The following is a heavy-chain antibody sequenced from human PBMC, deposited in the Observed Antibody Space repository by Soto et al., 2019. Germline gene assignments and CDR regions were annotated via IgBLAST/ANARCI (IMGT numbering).Heavy chain of an antibody. Sequence: QLQLQESGPGLVKPSETLSLTCTVSGGSISRSSYFWGWIRQPPGKGLEWIGNIYYSGSTYYNPSLKSRVTRSVDTSKNQCSRKLSSVTAADTAVYYCARRDWNGIDPWGQGTLVTVSS. V-gene: IGHV4-39*01. D-gene: IGHD1-1*01. CDR2: IYYSGST. J-gene: IGHJ5*02. CDR1: GGSISRSSYF. CDR3: ARRDWNGIDP.